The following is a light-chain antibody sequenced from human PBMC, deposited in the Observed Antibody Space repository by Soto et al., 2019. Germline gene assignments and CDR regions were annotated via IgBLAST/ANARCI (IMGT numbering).Light chain of an antibody. V-gene: IGKV4-1*01. CDR1: QSVLYSSNNKNY. J-gene: IGKJ1*01. CDR2: WAS. CDR3: QQYYSTPLA. Sequence: DIVMTQSPDSLAVSLGERATINCKSSQSVLYSSNNKNYLAWYQQKPRQLPKLLIYWASTRESGVPDRFSGSGSGTDFTLTSSSLQAEDVAVYYCQQYYSTPLAFGQGTKVEIK.